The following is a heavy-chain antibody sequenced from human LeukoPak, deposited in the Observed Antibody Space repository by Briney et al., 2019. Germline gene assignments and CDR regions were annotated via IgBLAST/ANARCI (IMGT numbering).Heavy chain of an antibody. Sequence: ASVKVSCKASVYTFTDYYIHWVRQAPGQGLEWMGLIHPNNGDTYFAQKFRGRVTMTRDTSISTTYMELNRLTSDDTAVYYCARDYSGSYTHWAQGTLVTISS. CDR3: ARDYSGSYTH. CDR1: VYTFTDYY. J-gene: IGHJ4*02. V-gene: IGHV1-2*06. D-gene: IGHD1-26*01. CDR2: IHPNNGDT.